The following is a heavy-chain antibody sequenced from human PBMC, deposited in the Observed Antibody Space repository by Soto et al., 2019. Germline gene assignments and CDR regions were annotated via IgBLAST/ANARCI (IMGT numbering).Heavy chain of an antibody. CDR3: ARGPGCSGGSCYSYDY. V-gene: IGHV4-34*01. D-gene: IGHD2-15*01. Sequence: QVQLQQWGAGLLKPSETLSLTCAVYGGSFSGYYWSWIRQPPGKGLEWIGEINHSGSTNYNPSLKSRVTISVDTSKNQFSLKLSSVTAADTAVYYCARGPGCSGGSCYSYDYWGQGTLVTVSS. CDR2: INHSGST. J-gene: IGHJ4*02. CDR1: GGSFSGYY.